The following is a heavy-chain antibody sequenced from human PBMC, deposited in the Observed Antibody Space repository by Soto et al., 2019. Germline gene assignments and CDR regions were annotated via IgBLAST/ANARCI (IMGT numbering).Heavy chain of an antibody. CDR2: IIPIFGTA. CDR1: GGTFSSYA. D-gene: IGHD3-3*01. V-gene: IGHV1-69*12. J-gene: IGHJ6*02. Sequence: QVQLVQSGAEVKKPGSSVKVSCKASGGTFSSYAISWVRQAPGQGLEWMGGIIPIFGTANYAQKFQGRVTITADGSTSTAYMGRSSLRSEDTAVYYCARGRITIFGVVNYYYYYGMDVWGQGTTVTVSS. CDR3: ARGRITIFGVVNYYYYYGMDV.